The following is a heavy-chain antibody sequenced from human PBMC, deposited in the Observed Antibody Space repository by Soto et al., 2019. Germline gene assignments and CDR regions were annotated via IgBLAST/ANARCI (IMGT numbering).Heavy chain of an antibody. J-gene: IGHJ4*02. CDR2: ISGSGGST. V-gene: IGHV3-23*01. CDR1: GFTFSSYA. Sequence: EVQLLESGGGLVQPGGSLRLSCAASGFTFSSYAMSWVRQAPGKGLEWVSAISGSGGSTYYADSVKGRFTISRDNSKNTLYLQMNSLRAEDTAVYYCAKALLWFGELVKGVDYWGQGTLVTVAS. CDR3: AKALLWFGELVKGVDY. D-gene: IGHD3-10*01.